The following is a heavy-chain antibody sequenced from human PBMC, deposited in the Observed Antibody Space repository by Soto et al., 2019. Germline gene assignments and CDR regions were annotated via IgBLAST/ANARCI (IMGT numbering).Heavy chain of an antibody. CDR2: LSTFDGST. CDR1: GYTFTNYG. CDR3: ARDVGHYYDGSGYKICFDC. V-gene: IGHV1-18*01. Sequence: QVQLVQSGAEVKKPGASVKVSCKVSGYTFTNYGISWVRQTPGQGLEWMGWLSTFDGSTNYAQKLQGRVPMTTDISTTTAYMDLRSLRSDDAAVYYCARDVGHYYDGSGYKICFDCWGQGTLVTISS. D-gene: IGHD3-22*01. J-gene: IGHJ4*02.